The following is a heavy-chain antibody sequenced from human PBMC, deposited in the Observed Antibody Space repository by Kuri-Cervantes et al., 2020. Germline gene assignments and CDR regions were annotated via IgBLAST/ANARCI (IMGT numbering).Heavy chain of an antibody. D-gene: IGHD4-17*01. CDR1: VGSISSSSYY. V-gene: IGHV4-61*01. CDR2: IYYSGST. Sequence: GSLRLSCTVSVGSISSSSYYWSWIRQPPGKGLEWIGYIYYSGSTNYNPSLKSRVTISVDTSKNQFSLKLSSVTAADTAVYYCARGLNDYGDSYYFDYWGQGTLVTVSS. J-gene: IGHJ4*02. CDR3: ARGLNDYGDSYYFDY.